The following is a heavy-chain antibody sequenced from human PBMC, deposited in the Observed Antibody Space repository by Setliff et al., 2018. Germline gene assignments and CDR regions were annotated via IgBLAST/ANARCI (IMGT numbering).Heavy chain of an antibody. CDR1: GGSISSGDYY. CDR3: ARHTYYYDSSGYYYIGYFDY. Sequence: SETLSLTCTVSGGSISSGDYYWSWIRQPPGKGLEWIGIIYHSGSTYYNPSLKSRVTISVDTSKNQFSLKLSSVSAADTAMFYCARHTYYYDSSGYYYIGYFDYWGQGTLVTV. J-gene: IGHJ4*02. D-gene: IGHD3-22*01. CDR2: IYHSGST. V-gene: IGHV4-39*01.